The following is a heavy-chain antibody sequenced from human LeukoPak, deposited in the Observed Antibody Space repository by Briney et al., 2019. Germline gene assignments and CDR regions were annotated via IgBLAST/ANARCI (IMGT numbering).Heavy chain of an antibody. Sequence: GGSLRLSCVASGFIFSDYSMDWVRQAPGKGLEWVSSISSSSAYIFYSDSVKGRFTISRDNAQSSLYLQMNSLRAEDTAVYYCARGLYAAYYFDYWGQGTLVTVSS. CDR2: ISSSSAYI. J-gene: IGHJ4*02. CDR3: ARGLYAAYYFDY. D-gene: IGHD2-8*01. CDR1: GFIFSDYS. V-gene: IGHV3-21*06.